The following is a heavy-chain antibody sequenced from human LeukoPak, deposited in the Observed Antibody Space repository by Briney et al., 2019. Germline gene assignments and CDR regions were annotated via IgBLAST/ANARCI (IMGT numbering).Heavy chain of an antibody. V-gene: IGHV3-23*01. D-gene: IGHD3-10*01. Sequence: GGSLRLSCAASGFTFSSYAMNWVRQAPGKGLEWVSAISGSGGSTYYADSVKGRFTISRDNSKNTLYLQMNCLRADDTAVYYCAKAYGSGSPVDYWGQGTLVTVSS. CDR1: GFTFSSYA. J-gene: IGHJ4*02. CDR3: AKAYGSGSPVDY. CDR2: ISGSGGST.